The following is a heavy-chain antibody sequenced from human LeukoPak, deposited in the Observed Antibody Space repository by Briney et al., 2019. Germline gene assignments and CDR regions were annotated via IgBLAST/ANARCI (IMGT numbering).Heavy chain of an antibody. J-gene: IGHJ4*02. V-gene: IGHV3-30*18. CDR1: GFTFNNYG. Sequence: GRSLRLSCAASGFTFNNYGMQWFRQAPGKGLEWVAVISYTGNTKYYVDSVKGRFTISRDNSKNTLYLQMNSLRAEDTAVYYCVKESDEYSSSSSDYWGQGTLVTVSS. CDR2: ISYTGNTK. D-gene: IGHD6-6*01. CDR3: VKESDEYSSSSSDY.